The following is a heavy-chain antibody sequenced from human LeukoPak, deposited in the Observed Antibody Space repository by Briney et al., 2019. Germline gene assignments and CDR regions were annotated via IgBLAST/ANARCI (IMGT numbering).Heavy chain of an antibody. CDR1: GFTFSSYW. V-gene: IGHV3-74*01. CDR2: INGDGSTT. Sequence: GGSLRLSCAASGFTFSSYWTHWVRQAPGKGLVWVSHINGDGSTTSYADSVKGRFTISRDNAKNTVYLQMNSLRAEDTAVYYCAKGGSSSPRSTFDYWGQGTLLTVSS. J-gene: IGHJ4*02. D-gene: IGHD6-13*01. CDR3: AKGGSSSPRSTFDY.